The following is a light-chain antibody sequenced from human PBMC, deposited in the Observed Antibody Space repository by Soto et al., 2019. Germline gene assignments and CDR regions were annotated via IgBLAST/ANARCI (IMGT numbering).Light chain of an antibody. Sequence: QSVLTQPASVSGAPGQSITISCTGTDSDVGGFNYVSWYQQYPGKAPTLMIYDVSDRPSGVSNRFSGSKSGNTASLTISGLQAEDEADYYCSSYTAYTTYVFGTGTKVTVL. V-gene: IGLV2-14*03. CDR1: DSDVGGFNY. CDR3: SSYTAYTTYV. CDR2: DVS. J-gene: IGLJ1*01.